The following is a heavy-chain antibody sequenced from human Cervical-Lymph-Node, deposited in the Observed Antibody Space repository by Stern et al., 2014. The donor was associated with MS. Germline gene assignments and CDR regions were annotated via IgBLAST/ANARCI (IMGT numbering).Heavy chain of an antibody. CDR2: INQDGSNK. J-gene: IGHJ4*02. Sequence: VQLVESGGDLVQPGGSLRLSCAASGFTFSSYWMSWVRQAPGKGLEWVANINQDGSNKQYVDSVKGRFTISRDNAKNSLYLQMNSLRADDTALYYCAKFSRADCSGGGCYWGQGTLVTVSS. D-gene: IGHD2-15*01. V-gene: IGHV3-7*01. CDR1: GFTFSSYW. CDR3: AKFSRADCSGGGCY.